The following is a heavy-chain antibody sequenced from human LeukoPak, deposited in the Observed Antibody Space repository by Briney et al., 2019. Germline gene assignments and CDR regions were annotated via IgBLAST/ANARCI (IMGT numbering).Heavy chain of an antibody. V-gene: IGHV4-34*01. CDR1: GGSFSGYY. Sequence: SETLSLTCAVYGGSFSGYYWSWIRQPPGKGLEWIGEINHSGSTNYNPSLKSRVTISVDTSKNQFSLKLSSVTAADTAVYYCARHPDCSSTSCCRVSRVDFDYWGQGTLVTVSS. J-gene: IGHJ4*02. D-gene: IGHD2-2*01. CDR3: ARHPDCSSTSCCRVSRVDFDY. CDR2: INHSGST.